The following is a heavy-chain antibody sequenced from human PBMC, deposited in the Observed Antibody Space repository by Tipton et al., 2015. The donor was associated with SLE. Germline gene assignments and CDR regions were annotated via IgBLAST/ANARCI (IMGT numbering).Heavy chain of an antibody. Sequence: TLSLTCTVSGGSISSYYWSWIRQPPGKGLEWIGYILHSGSTNYNPSLKSRVTISIDTSKNQFSLKLNSVTAADTAVYYCAAMVVGAAVWSGWYYFDYWGQGTLVTVSS. CDR2: ILHSGST. V-gene: IGHV4-59*01. D-gene: IGHD3-3*01. CDR3: AAMVVGAAVWSGWYYFDY. CDR1: GGSISSYY. J-gene: IGHJ4*02.